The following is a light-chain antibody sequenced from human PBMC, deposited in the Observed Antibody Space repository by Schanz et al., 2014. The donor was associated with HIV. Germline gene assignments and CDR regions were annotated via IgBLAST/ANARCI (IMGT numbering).Light chain of an antibody. CDR1: QIISTS. CDR3: QQYGSSPYT. Sequence: EAVLTQSPATLSVYPGERVTLSCRTTQIISTSLAWYQQRPGQPPRLLLYGASSRATGIPDRFSGSGSGTDFTLTISSLQSEDFAVYYCQQYGSSPYTFGQGTKLEIK. J-gene: IGKJ2*01. CDR2: GAS. V-gene: IGKV3-20*01.